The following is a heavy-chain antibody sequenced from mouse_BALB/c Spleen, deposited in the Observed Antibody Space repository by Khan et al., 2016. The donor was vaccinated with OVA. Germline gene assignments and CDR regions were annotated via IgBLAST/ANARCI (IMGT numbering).Heavy chain of an antibody. CDR1: GFTFSNFG. V-gene: IGHV5-17*02. CDR2: MSSGSSTI. Sequence: EVQLVESGGGLVQPGGSRKLSCAASGFTFSNFGMHRVRQAPKKGLEWVAYMSSGSSTIYYVDTVKGRFTISRDNLKNILFLQMTSLRSEDTAMYYCARSGGNFHWYFDVWGAGTSVTVSS. D-gene: IGHD3-1*01. CDR3: ARSGGNFHWYFDV. J-gene: IGHJ1*01.